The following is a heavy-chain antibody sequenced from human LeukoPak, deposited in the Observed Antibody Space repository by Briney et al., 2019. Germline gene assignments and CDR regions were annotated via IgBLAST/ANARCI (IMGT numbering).Heavy chain of an antibody. Sequence: GGSLRPSCAASGFTFSTSTMNWVRQAPGKGLEWMSSISGSSDKIYYADSVKGRFTISRDNAKDSLYSQMNSLRAEDTAMYYCVRIPNSANFPNWFDPWGQGTLVTVSS. CDR3: VRIPNSANFPNWFDP. J-gene: IGHJ5*02. D-gene: IGHD4/OR15-4a*01. V-gene: IGHV3-21*01. CDR2: ISGSSDKI. CDR1: GFTFSTST.